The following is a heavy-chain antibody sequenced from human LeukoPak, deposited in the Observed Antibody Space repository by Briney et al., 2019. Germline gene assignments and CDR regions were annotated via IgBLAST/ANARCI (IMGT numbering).Heavy chain of an antibody. J-gene: IGHJ4*02. CDR1: GYTFTSYD. V-gene: IGHV1-8*03. D-gene: IGHD3-9*01. CDR2: VNPNSGNT. Sequence: ASVKVSCKASGYTFTSYDINWVRQATGQGLEWMGWVNPNSGNTGYAQKFQGRVTITRNTSISTAYMELSSLRSEDTAVYYCARKLRYFDRTPLGYWGQGTLVTVSP. CDR3: ARKLRYFDRTPLGY.